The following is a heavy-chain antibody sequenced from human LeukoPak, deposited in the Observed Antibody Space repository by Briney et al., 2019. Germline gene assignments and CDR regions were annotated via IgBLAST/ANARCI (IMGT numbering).Heavy chain of an antibody. J-gene: IGHJ3*02. Sequence: SETLSLTCAVSGGSISSSSYYWGWIRQPPGKGLEWIGSIYCSGSTYYNPSLKSRVTISVDTSKNQFSLKLSSVTAADTAVYYCSLNTAAAFDIWGQGTMVTVSS. V-gene: IGHV4-39*01. CDR3: SLNTAAAFDI. D-gene: IGHD4-17*01. CDR1: GGSISSSSYY. CDR2: IYCSGST.